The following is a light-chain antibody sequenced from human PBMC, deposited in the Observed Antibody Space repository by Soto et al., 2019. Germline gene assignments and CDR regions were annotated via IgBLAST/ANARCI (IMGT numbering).Light chain of an antibody. V-gene: IGKV3-11*01. CDR1: QSVSSY. CDR3: QQRSNWPTIT. Sequence: EIVLTQSPATLSLSPGERATLSCRASQSVSSYLAWYQQKPGQAPRLLIYDASNRATGIPARFSGSGSGTDFTLTISSLEPEYFAVYYCQQRSNWPTITFGPGTRLEIK. CDR2: DAS. J-gene: IGKJ5*01.